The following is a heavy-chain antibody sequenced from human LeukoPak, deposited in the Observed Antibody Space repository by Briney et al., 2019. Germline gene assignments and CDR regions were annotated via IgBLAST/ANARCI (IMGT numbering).Heavy chain of an antibody. CDR2: INHSGST. Sequence: PSETLSLTCAVYGGSFSGYYWSWIRQPPGKGLEWIGEINHSGSTNYNPSLKSRVTISVDTSKNQFSLKLSSVTAADTAVYYCARGVYYDFWSGPPLDYWGQGTLVTVSS. V-gene: IGHV4-34*01. CDR1: GGSFSGYY. D-gene: IGHD3-3*01. J-gene: IGHJ4*02. CDR3: ARGVYYDFWSGPPLDY.